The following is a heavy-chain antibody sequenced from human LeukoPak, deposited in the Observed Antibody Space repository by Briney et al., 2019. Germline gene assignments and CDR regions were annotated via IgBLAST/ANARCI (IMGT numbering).Heavy chain of an antibody. CDR2: INPNSGGT. CDR1: GYTFTGYY. D-gene: IGHD4-23*01. Sequence: ASVKVSCKASGYTFTGYYMHWVRQAPGQGLEWMGWINPNSGGTNYAQKFQGRVTMTRDTSISTAYMELSRLRSDDTAVYYCARVGSYGGNSRAIDYWGQGTLVTVSS. J-gene: IGHJ4*02. V-gene: IGHV1-2*02. CDR3: ARVGSYGGNSRAIDY.